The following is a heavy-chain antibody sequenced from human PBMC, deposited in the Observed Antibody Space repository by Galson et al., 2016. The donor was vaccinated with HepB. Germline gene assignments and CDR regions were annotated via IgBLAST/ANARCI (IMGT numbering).Heavy chain of an antibody. V-gene: IGHV6-1*01. CDR3: ARAGPTYVWWYFDL. CDR2: TYYRSKWYN. Sequence: CAISGDSVSSNSAAWNWIRQSPSRGLEWLGRTYYRSKWYNDYAVSVKSRITINPDTSKNQFSLQLNSVTPEDTALYYCARAGPTYVWWYFDLWGRGTLVTVSS. J-gene: IGHJ2*01. D-gene: IGHD3-16*01. CDR1: GDSVSSNSAA.